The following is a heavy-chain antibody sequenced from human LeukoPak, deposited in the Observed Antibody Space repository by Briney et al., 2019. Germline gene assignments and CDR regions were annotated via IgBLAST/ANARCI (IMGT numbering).Heavy chain of an antibody. J-gene: IGHJ3*02. CDR2: IYYSGST. D-gene: IGHD2-2*03. V-gene: IGHV4-61*08. CDR3: ARVDRGNAFDI. CDR1: GGSISSGGYY. Sequence: SETLCLTCTVSGGSISSGGYYWSWIRQPPGKGLEWIGYIYYSGSTNYNPSLKSRVTISVDTSKNQFSLKLSSVTAADTAVYYCARVDRGNAFDIWGQGTMVTVSS.